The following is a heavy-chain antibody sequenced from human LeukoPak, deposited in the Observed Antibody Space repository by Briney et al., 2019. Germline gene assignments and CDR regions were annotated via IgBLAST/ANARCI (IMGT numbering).Heavy chain of an antibody. J-gene: IGHJ4*02. CDR2: SIPIFGTA. D-gene: IGHD3-3*01. CDR1: GGTFSSYA. CDR3: ARDSRLGYDFWSGYSDY. Sequence: GSSVKVSCKASGGTFSSYAISWVRQAPGQGLEWMGGSIPIFGTANYAQKFQGRVTITADESTSTAYMELCSLRSEDTAVYYCARDSRLGYDFWSGYSDYWGQGTLVTVSS. V-gene: IGHV1-69*01.